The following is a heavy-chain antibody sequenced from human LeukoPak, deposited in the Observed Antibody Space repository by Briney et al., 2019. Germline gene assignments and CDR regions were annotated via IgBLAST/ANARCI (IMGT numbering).Heavy chain of an antibody. V-gene: IGHV3-23*01. CDR3: AKGRGYYTELDY. J-gene: IGHJ4*02. CDR1: GFTFSDHA. D-gene: IGHD3-3*01. Sequence: GGSLRLSCAASGFTFSDHAMSWVRQAPAKGLEWVSAISGSGGSTYYADSVKVRFTISRDNSKNTLYLQMNSLRAEDTAVYYCAKGRGYYTELDYWGQGTLVTVSS. CDR2: ISGSGGST.